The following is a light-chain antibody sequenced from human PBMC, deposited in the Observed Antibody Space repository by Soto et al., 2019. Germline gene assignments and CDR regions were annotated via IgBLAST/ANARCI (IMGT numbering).Light chain of an antibody. CDR2: EGS. CDR3: CSFERSITLV. Sequence: QSALTQPASVSGSPGQSITISCTGSSSDVGSYNLVSWYQQLPGEPPKLMIYEGSKRPSGVSNRFSGSKSGNTASLTISGLQAEEEADYYCCSFERSITLVFGGGTKLTVL. J-gene: IGLJ2*01. CDR1: SSDVGSYNL. V-gene: IGLV2-23*01.